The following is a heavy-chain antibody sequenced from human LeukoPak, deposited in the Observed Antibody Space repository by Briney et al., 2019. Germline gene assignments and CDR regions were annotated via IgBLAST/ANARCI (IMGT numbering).Heavy chain of an antibody. CDR3: ARVPTFYSSSWYYFDY. V-gene: IGHV1-18*01. CDR2: ISAYNGNT. D-gene: IGHD6-13*01. CDR1: GYTFTSYG. Sequence: ASVKVSCKASGYTFTSYGISWVRQAPGQGLEWVGWISAYNGNTNYAQKLQGRVTMTTDTSTSTAYMELRSLRSDDTAVYYCARVPTFYSSSWYYFDYWGQGTLVTVSS. J-gene: IGHJ4*02.